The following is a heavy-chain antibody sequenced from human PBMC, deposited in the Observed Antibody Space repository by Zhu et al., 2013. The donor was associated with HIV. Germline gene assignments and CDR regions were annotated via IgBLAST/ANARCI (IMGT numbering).Heavy chain of an antibody. CDR3: ARGPSYGSGSYYVPYYYYYYMDV. Sequence: QVQLVQSGAEVKKPGSSVKVSCKASGGTFSSYAISWVRQAPGQGLEWMGGIIPIFGTANYAQKFQGRVTITADESTSTAYMELSSLRSEDTAVYYCARGPSYGSGSYYVPYYYYYYMDVWGKGTTVTVSS. J-gene: IGHJ6*03. D-gene: IGHD3-10*01. CDR2: IIPIFGTA. CDR1: GGTFSSYA. V-gene: IGHV1-69*01.